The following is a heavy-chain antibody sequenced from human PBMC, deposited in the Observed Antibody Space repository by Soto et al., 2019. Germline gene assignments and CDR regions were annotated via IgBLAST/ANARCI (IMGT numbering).Heavy chain of an antibody. CDR1: GYTFADYG. Sequence: AQLVQSGAEVKKPGASVKVSCQAGGYTFADYGISWVRQAPGQGLEWVSSLSGSGDNSYYADSVKGRFTISRDNSKNTLYLQMNSLRDDDTAVYYCTKAGHCSGGTCQVAFDIWGQGTMVTVSS. D-gene: IGHD2-15*01. CDR3: TKAGHCSGGTCQVAFDI. V-gene: IGHV3-23*04. CDR2: LSGSGDNS. J-gene: IGHJ3*02.